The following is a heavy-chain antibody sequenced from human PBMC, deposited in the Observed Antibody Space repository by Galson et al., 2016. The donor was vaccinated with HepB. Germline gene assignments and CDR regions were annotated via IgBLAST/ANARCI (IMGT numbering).Heavy chain of an antibody. Sequence: QSGAEVKKTGESLTVSCKGSAYSFASFWIAWVRQMPGKGLEWMGRIDPVDSYTNYSPSFQGHVTISVDKSITTAYLQWSSLKASDTAMYYCARIYNYGHIDYWGQGTLVTVSS. V-gene: IGHV5-10-1*01. CDR2: IDPVDSYT. D-gene: IGHD5-18*01. J-gene: IGHJ4*02. CDR3: ARIYNYGHIDY. CDR1: AYSFASFW.